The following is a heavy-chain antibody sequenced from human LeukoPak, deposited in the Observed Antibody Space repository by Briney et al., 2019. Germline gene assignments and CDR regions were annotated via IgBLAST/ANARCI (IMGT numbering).Heavy chain of an antibody. Sequence: PGGSLRLSCAASGFTFSSYAMSWVRQAPGKGLEWVSSISSSGSYIYYADSVKGRFTISRDNAKNSLYLQMNSLRAEDTAVYYCARDTDDSSGYYDYWGQGTLVTVSS. CDR1: GFTFSSYA. V-gene: IGHV3-21*01. CDR2: ISSSGSYI. D-gene: IGHD3-22*01. J-gene: IGHJ4*02. CDR3: ARDTDDSSGYYDY.